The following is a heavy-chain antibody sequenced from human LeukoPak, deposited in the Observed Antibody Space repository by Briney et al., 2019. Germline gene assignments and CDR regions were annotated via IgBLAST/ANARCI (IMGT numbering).Heavy chain of an antibody. CDR1: GFTFSSYG. Sequence: GGSLRLSCAASGFTFSSYGMHWVRQAPGKGLEWVAFIRYDGSNKYYADSVKGRFTIFRDNSKNTLYLQMNSLRAEDTAVYYCARGRESYYYYYMDVWGKGTTVTVSS. V-gene: IGHV3-30*02. CDR3: ARGRESYYYYYMDV. CDR2: IRYDGSNK. J-gene: IGHJ6*03. D-gene: IGHD3-10*01.